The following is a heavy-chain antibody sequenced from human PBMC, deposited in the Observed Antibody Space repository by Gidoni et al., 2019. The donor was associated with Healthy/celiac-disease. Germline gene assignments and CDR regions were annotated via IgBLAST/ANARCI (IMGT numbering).Heavy chain of an antibody. CDR2: IYTSGST. Sequence: VQLQQSGPGLVKPSQTMSRTGAVSAGPISSDGYYWSWIRQHPGKGLEWIGYIYTSGSTYYNPSLKSRVTRSVDTSKIRFSLNLLSVTAADTSVYSRATAGAYDCGGVWGQGTTVTVSS. CDR1: AGPISSDGYY. J-gene: IGHJ6*02. V-gene: IGHV4-31*11. CDR3: ATAGAYDCGGV. D-gene: IGHD5-12*01.